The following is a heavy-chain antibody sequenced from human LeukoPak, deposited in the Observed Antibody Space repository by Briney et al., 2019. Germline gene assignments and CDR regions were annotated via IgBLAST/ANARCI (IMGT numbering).Heavy chain of an antibody. CDR2: INPNSGDT. D-gene: IGHD2-15*01. Sequence: ASVKVSCKASGYTFTGHWMHWVRQAPGQGLEWMGWINPNSGDTSYAQKFQGRVTMTRDTSISTAYMDLTRLTSDDAAVYYCARGYCSGGTCYLVENWLDPWGQGTLVTVSS. CDR3: ARGYCSGGTCYLVENWLDP. CDR1: GYTFTGHW. J-gene: IGHJ5*02. V-gene: IGHV1-2*02.